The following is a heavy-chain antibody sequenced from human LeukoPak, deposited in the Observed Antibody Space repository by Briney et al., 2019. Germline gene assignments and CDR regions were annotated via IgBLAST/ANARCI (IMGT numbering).Heavy chain of an antibody. CDR1: GFTFSSYA. J-gene: IGHJ4*02. Sequence: GGSLRLSCAASGFTFSSYAMSWVRQAPGKGLEWVSAISGSGGSTYYADSVKGRFTISRDNSKNTLYLQMNSLRAEDTAVYYCATQKSDSGPYSSGWDDTLAGYFDYWGQGTLVTVSS. D-gene: IGHD6-19*01. CDR3: ATQKSDSGPYSSGWDDTLAGYFDY. V-gene: IGHV3-23*01. CDR2: ISGSGGST.